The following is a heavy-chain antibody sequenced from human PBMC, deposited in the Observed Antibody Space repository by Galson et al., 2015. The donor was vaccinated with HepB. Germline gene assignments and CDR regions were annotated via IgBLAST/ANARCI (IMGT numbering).Heavy chain of an antibody. CDR1: GFTFSSYW. V-gene: IGHV3-7*01. D-gene: IGHD4-23*01. J-gene: IGHJ4*02. Sequence: SLRLSCAASGFTFSSYWMSWVRQAPGKGLEWVANIKQDGSEKYYADSVKGRFTISRDNSKNTLYLQMNSLRAEDTAVYYCARATPNDYWGQGTLVTVSS. CDR2: IKQDGSEK. CDR3: ARATPNDY.